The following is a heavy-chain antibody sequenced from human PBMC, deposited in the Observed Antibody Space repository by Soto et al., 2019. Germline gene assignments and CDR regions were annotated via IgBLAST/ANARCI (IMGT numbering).Heavy chain of an antibody. V-gene: IGHV4-59*01. CDR2: IYYSGST. J-gene: IGHJ4*02. CDR3: KRHDGNYRNVLDY. D-gene: IGHD4-17*01. CDR1: GVSIGSYY. Sequence: SETLSLTCTVSGVSIGSYYWSWVRQPPGKGLEWIGYIYYSGSTNYNPSLKSRVTISGDTSKNQFSLKLSSVTAADTAVYYCKRHDGNYRNVLDYWGQGALVTVSS.